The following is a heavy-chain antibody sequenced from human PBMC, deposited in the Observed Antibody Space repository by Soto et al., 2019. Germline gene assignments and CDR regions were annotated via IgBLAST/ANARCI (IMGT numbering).Heavy chain of an antibody. J-gene: IGHJ5*02. CDR2: IYYSGST. V-gene: IGHV4-31*03. D-gene: IGHD4-17*01. Sequence: TLSLTCTVSGGSISSGGYYWSWIRQHPGKGLEWIGYIYYSGSTYYNPSLKSRVTISVDTSKNQFSLKLSSVTAADTAVYYCASYTVTTWGVWFDPWGQGTLVTVSS. CDR3: ASYTVTTWGVWFDP. CDR1: GGSISSGGYY.